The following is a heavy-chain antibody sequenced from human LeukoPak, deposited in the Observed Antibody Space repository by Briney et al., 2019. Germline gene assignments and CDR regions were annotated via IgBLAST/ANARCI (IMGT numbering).Heavy chain of an antibody. CDR3: ARDVGYSRKFTFEY. J-gene: IGHJ4*02. Sequence: PGRSLRLSCTASGFTFDDYAMHWVRQAPGKGLEWVSGIVRNSGSIDYADSVKGRFTISRDNAKNSLYLQMNSLRTEDTALYYCARDVGYSRKFTFEYWGQGTLVTVYS. V-gene: IGHV3-9*01. CDR2: IVRNSGSI. D-gene: IGHD6-13*01. CDR1: GFTFDDYA.